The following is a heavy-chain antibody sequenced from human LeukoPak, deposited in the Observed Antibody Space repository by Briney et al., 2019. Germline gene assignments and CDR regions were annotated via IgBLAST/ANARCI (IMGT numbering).Heavy chain of an antibody. Sequence: ASVKVTCKASGYTFTGHYMHWVRQAPGQEPEWMGWINPNNGGTSYAQKFQGRVTMTRDTSISTAYMELTRLRSDDTAVYYCARDAESLITLNRGVIVNWFDPWGQGTLVTVSS. CDR2: INPNNGGT. CDR3: ARDAESLITLNRGVIVNWFDP. J-gene: IGHJ5*02. CDR1: GYTFTGHY. D-gene: IGHD3-10*01. V-gene: IGHV1-2*02.